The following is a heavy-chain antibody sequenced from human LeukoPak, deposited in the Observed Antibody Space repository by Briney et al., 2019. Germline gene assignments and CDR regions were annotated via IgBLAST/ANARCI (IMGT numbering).Heavy chain of an antibody. CDR3: ARNKYCSSTSCYTGIDY. Sequence: ASVKVSCKASGYTFTSYGISWVRQAPGQGLEWMGWISAYSGNTNYAQKLQGRVTMTTDTSTSTAYMELRSLRSDDTAVYYCARNKYCSSTSCYTGIDYWGQATLVTVSS. V-gene: IGHV1-18*01. CDR2: ISAYSGNT. J-gene: IGHJ4*02. CDR1: GYTFTSYG. D-gene: IGHD2-2*02.